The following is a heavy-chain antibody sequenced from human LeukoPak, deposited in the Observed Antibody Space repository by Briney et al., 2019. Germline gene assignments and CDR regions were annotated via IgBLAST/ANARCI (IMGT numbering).Heavy chain of an antibody. V-gene: IGHV4-39*02. CDR1: GASITIGAESYH. CDR3: AREGGYSYGDAPLHFDH. Sequence: KTSETLSLTCTVSGASITIGAESYHWGWIRQPPGKGLEWIGMIYFTGNTYYNPSLRSRVTLSLDTSKNQFSLKLSSLTAADTAVYYCAREGGYSYGDAPLHFDHWGQGILVTVSS. J-gene: IGHJ4*02. D-gene: IGHD5-18*01. CDR2: IYFTGNT.